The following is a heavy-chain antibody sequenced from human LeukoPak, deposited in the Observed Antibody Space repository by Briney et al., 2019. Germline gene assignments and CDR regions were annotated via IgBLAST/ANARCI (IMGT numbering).Heavy chain of an antibody. Sequence: GGSLRLSCVASGFTFSNYNMNWVRQAPGKGLEWVSSIYISSTYIYYADSVKGRFTISRDNARNSLYLQMNSLRAEDTAVYFCATSVYCSGGRCYYHFDYWGQGTLVTVSS. CDR1: GFTFSNYN. D-gene: IGHD2-15*01. J-gene: IGHJ4*02. CDR2: IYISSTYI. V-gene: IGHV3-21*04. CDR3: ATSVYCSGGRCYYHFDY.